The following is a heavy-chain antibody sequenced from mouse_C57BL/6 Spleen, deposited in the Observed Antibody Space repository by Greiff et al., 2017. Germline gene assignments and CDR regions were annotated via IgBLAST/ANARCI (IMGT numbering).Heavy chain of an antibody. Sequence: EVQLVESGGDLVKPGGSLKLSCAASGFTFSSYGMSWVRQTPDKRLEWVATISSGGSYTYYPDSVKGRFTISRDNAKNTLYLQMSSLKSEDTAMYYCARALYYDYGGYFDYWGQGTTLTVSS. CDR2: ISSGGSYT. CDR3: ARALYYDYGGYFDY. CDR1: GFTFSSYG. V-gene: IGHV5-6*01. D-gene: IGHD2-4*01. J-gene: IGHJ2*01.